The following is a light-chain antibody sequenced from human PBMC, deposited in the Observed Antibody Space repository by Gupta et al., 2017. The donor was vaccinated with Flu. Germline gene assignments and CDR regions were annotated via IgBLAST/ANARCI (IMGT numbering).Light chain of an antibody. Sequence: MTQFPSTLSASVGDRVTITCRASQSISCLLAWYQQKPGKDTKILIYKTSSFKSGVTARFSGSGSGTEVTFTINSLQPDDAANYYGQFKHTFGQGTKVEIK. CDR3: QFKHT. CDR2: KTS. J-gene: IGKJ2*01. V-gene: IGKV1-5*03. CDR1: QSISCL.